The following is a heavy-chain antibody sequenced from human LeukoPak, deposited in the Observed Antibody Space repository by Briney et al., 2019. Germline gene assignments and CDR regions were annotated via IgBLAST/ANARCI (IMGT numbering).Heavy chain of an antibody. Sequence: SETLSLTCAVYGGSFSGYYWSWIRQPPGKGLEWIGSIYYSGSTYYNPSLKSRVTISVDTSKNQFSLKLSSVTAADTAVYYCARRGSSGLGYWGQGTLVTVSS. V-gene: IGHV4-34*01. J-gene: IGHJ4*02. CDR2: IYYSGST. D-gene: IGHD3-10*01. CDR3: ARRGSSGLGY. CDR1: GGSFSGYY.